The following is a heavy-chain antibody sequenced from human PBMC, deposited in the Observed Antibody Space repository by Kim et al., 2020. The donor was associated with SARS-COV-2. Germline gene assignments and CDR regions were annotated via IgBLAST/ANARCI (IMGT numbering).Heavy chain of an antibody. Sequence: ADAVKRRFTIARDDSKTTCYLQMSSQRAEDTAVYYCAKEPQKSSWYYFDYWGQGALVTVSS. J-gene: IGHJ4*02. D-gene: IGHD6-13*01. V-gene: IGHV3-23*01. CDR3: AKEPQKSSWYYFDY.